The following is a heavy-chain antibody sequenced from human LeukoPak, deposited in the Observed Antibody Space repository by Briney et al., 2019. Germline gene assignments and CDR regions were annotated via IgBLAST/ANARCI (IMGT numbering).Heavy chain of an antibody. V-gene: IGHV4-59*01. Sequence: PSETLSLTCSVSGGPINFYWSWIRQFPGKGLEWIGCVHQNGSASYKSSLQRRVTMSVDTSKRQVSLMLNSVTAADTAVYYCARDVRRGLRFNNIYPYFGMDVWGKGTTVIVSA. CDR2: VHQNGSA. CDR1: GGPINFY. D-gene: IGHD3-3*01. J-gene: IGHJ6*04. CDR3: ARDVRRGLRFNNIYPYFGMDV.